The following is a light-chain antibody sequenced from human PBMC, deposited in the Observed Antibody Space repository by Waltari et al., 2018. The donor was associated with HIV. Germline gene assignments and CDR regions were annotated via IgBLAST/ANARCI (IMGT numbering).Light chain of an antibody. J-gene: IGKJ5*01. CDR2: ESS. V-gene: IGKV4-1*01. Sequence: DIVLTQSPETLSVSLGERAAIHCKSGESVLSSYNKLNYFAWYQQRPGQPPTLLFSESSSRSSGVPARFTASGSRTDFTLTIDDLQADDVAGYFCQQYYSTPTFGRGTQLV. CDR3: QQYYSTPT. CDR1: ESVLSSYNKLNY.